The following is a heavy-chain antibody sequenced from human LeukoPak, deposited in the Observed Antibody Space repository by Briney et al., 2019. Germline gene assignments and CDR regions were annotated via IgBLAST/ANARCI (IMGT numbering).Heavy chain of an antibody. V-gene: IGHV4-39*07. CDR3: ARDMITFGGVIDEFDY. D-gene: IGHD3-16*02. J-gene: IGHJ4*02. Sequence: SETLSLTCTVSGGSISSSSYYWGWIRQPPGKGLEWIGSIYYSGSTYYNPSLKSRVTISVDTSKNQFSLKLSSVTAADTAVYYCARDMITFGGVIDEFDYWGQGTLVTVSS. CDR2: IYYSGST. CDR1: GGSISSSSYY.